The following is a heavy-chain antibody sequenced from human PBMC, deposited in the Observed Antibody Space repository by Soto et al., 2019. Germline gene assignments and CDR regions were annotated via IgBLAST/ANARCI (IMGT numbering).Heavy chain of an antibody. V-gene: IGHV3-74*01. Sequence: EVQLVESGGGLDQPGGSLRLSCAASGFTFSSYWIHWVRQAPGTGLVWVSHINSDGSSTSYADSVKGRFTISRDNAKNTLDLQMNSLRVEDTAVYYCARDGARFFDYWGQGILVTVSS. J-gene: IGHJ4*02. CDR1: GFTFSSYW. CDR3: ARDGARFFDY. D-gene: IGHD1-26*01. CDR2: INSDGSST.